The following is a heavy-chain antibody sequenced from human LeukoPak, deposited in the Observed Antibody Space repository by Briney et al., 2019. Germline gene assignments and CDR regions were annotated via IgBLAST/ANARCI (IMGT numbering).Heavy chain of an antibody. D-gene: IGHD3-9*01. CDR2: IDTDGSTT. CDR3: ARTIWSKDAFDL. CDR1: RFTFSSYW. J-gene: IGHJ3*01. V-gene: IGHV3-74*01. Sequence: QPGGSLRLSCAASRFTFSSYWMHWVRQAPGKGLVWVSRIDTDGSTTNYADSVEGRFTISRDNAKNTLDLQMNSLRAEDTAVYYCARTIWSKDAFDLWGQGTMVTVPS.